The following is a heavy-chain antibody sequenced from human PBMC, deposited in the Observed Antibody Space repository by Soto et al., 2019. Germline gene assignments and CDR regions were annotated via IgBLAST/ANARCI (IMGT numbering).Heavy chain of an antibody. D-gene: IGHD5-18*01. CDR2: IYAGDSET. V-gene: IGHV5-51*01. Sequence: GESLKISCNASGYDFTSYWIGWVRQMPGKGLEWMGIIYAGDSETRYSPSFQGQVTISADKSITTAYLQWSSLKASDTAMYYCARHAAAMDIDNWGQGTLVTVSS. CDR1: GYDFTSYW. J-gene: IGHJ4*02. CDR3: ARHAAAMDIDN.